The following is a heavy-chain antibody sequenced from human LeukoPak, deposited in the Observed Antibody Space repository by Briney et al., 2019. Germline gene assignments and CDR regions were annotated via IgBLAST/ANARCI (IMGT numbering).Heavy chain of an antibody. Sequence: GGSLRLSCAASGFTFSTNAMSWVRQAPGKGLEWISGISRSGGSTYYADSVKGRFTISRDNSKNTLYLQMNSLRGEDTAVYYCAKTGSTVTALNWFDPWGQGTLVTVSS. CDR3: AKTGSTVTALNWFDP. CDR1: GFTFSTNA. CDR2: ISRSGGST. D-gene: IGHD4-17*01. J-gene: IGHJ5*02. V-gene: IGHV3-23*01.